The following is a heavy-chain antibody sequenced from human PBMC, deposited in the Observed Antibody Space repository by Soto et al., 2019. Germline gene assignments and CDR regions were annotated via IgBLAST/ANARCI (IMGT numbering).Heavy chain of an antibody. CDR1: GGTFSSYA. V-gene: IGHV1-69*13. J-gene: IGHJ6*02. Sequence: SVKVSCKASGGTFSSYAISWVRQAPGQGLEWMGGIIPIFGTANYAQKFQGRVTITADESTSTAYMELSSLRSEDTAVYYCARDGEWQGDTYYYYYYGMDVWGQGTTVTVSS. CDR3: ARDGEWQGDTYYYYYYGMDV. CDR2: IIPIFGTA. D-gene: IGHD2-8*01.